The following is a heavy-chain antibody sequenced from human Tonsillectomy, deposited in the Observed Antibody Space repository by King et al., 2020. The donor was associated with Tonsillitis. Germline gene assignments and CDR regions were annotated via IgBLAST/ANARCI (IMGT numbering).Heavy chain of an antibody. CDR2: IYWTEDQ. D-gene: IGHD5-24*01. CDR1: GFSLSTSGVG. J-gene: IGHJ4*02. CDR3: ANTRDGYNPNPYDF. V-gene: IGHV2-5*01. Sequence: TLKESGPTLVKPTQTLTLTCTFSGFSLSTSGVGVGWVRQPPGKALEWLAVIYWTEDQRYSPSLKGRLTLTMDTSKNQVVLTMTKMDPVDTATYYCANTRDGYNPNPYDFWGQGTLVTVSS.